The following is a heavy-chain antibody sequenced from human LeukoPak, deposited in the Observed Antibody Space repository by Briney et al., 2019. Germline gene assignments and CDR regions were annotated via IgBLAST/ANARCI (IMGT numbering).Heavy chain of an antibody. CDR2: MNPSSGNT. V-gene: IGHV1-8*01. J-gene: IGHJ5*02. CDR1: GYNFTSYD. D-gene: IGHD1-14*01. Sequence: ASVKVSCKTSGYNFTSYDINWVRQATGQGPEWMGWMNPSSGNTGYAQNFQGRLDLTRNIALTTAYMELSSLTSEDTATYYCVRPAKEGGNSLPGFQKGTGFDPWGKGPLVTVSS. CDR3: VRPAKEGGNSLPGFQKGTGFDP.